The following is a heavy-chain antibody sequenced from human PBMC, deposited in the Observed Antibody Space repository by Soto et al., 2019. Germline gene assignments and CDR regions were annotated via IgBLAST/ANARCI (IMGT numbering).Heavy chain of an antibody. Sequence: GGSLRLSCAASGFTFSGYVMYWVRQAPGKGLEWVAVISYDGNNKYYADSVKGRLTISRDNSKNTVYLQTSNLRAEDTAVYFCARDGGTYYFDYWGQGTLVTVSS. CDR2: ISYDGNNK. CDR3: ARDGGTYYFDY. CDR1: GFTFSGYV. V-gene: IGHV3-30*04. D-gene: IGHD1-26*01. J-gene: IGHJ4*02.